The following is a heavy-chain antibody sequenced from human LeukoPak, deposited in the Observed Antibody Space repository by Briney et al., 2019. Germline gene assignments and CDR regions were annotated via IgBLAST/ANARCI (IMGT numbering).Heavy chain of an antibody. J-gene: IGHJ4*02. CDR2: ISGSGDNT. D-gene: IGHD6-19*01. V-gene: IGHV3-23*01. CDR1: GFTFSSYA. CDR3: AREQWLDEGTFDY. Sequence: QSGGSLRLSCAASGFTFSSYAMSWVRQLPGKGLEWVSVISGSGDNTYYADSVKGRFTISRDNSKNMLYLQMNSLRAEGTAVYYCAREQWLDEGTFDYWGQGTLVTVSS.